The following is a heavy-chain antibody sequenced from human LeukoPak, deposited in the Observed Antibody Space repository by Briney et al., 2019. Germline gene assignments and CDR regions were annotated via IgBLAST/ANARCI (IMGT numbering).Heavy chain of an antibody. CDR2: IYYSGST. D-gene: IGHD3-10*01. J-gene: IGHJ6*02. CDR3: ARAMVRGVIRVYYYGMDV. CDR1: GGSISSSSYY. Sequence: SETLSLTCTVSGGSISSSSYYWGWLRQPPGKGLEWVGSIYYSGSTYYNPSLKSRVTISVDTSKNQFSLKLSSVTAADTAVYYCARAMVRGVIRVYYYGMDVWGQGTTVTVSS. V-gene: IGHV4-39*07.